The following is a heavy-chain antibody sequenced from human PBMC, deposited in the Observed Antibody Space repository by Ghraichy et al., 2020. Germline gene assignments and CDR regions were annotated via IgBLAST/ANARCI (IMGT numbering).Heavy chain of an antibody. V-gene: IGHV1-24*01. CDR2: FDPEDGET. Sequence: ASVKVSCKVSGYTLTELSMHWVRQAPGKGLEWMGGFDPEDGETIYAQKFQGRVTMTEDTSTDTAYMELSSLRSEDTAVYYCATGSVTTVTTRVVGENWFDPWGQGTLVTVSS. J-gene: IGHJ5*02. CDR3: ATGSVTTVTTRVVGENWFDP. CDR1: GYTLTELS. D-gene: IGHD4-17*01.